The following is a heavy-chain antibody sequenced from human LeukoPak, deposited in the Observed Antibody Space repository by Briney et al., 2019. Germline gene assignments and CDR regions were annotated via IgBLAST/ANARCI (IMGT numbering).Heavy chain of an antibody. V-gene: IGHV4-59*11. CDR2: IHYTGST. J-gene: IGHJ6*03. CDR1: GGSINSHF. Sequence: SETLSLTCTVSGGSINSHFWSWIRQPPGKGLECIGYIHYTGSTYYNPSLKSRVTISVDTSRNQFSLKLSSVTAADTAVYYCARLNYYGSGSYYQAYYMDVWGKGTTVTISS. D-gene: IGHD3-10*01. CDR3: ARLNYYGSGSYYQAYYMDV.